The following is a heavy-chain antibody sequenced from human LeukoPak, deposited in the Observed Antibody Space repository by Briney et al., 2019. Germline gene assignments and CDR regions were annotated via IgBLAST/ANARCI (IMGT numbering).Heavy chain of an antibody. CDR2: ISGSGGST. J-gene: IGHJ4*02. CDR1: GFTFSSYA. CDR3: AKFDDFWSGYHSPYFDY. V-gene: IGHV3-23*01. Sequence: GGSLRLSCAASGFTFSSYAMSWVRQAPGKGLEWVSAISGSGGSTYYADSVKGRFTISRDNSKNTLYLQMNSLRAEDTAVYYCAKFDDFWSGYHSPYFDYWGQGTLVTVTS. D-gene: IGHD3-3*01.